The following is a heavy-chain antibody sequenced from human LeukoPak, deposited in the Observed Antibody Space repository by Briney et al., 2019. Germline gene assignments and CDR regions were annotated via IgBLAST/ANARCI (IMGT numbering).Heavy chain of an antibody. V-gene: IGHV4-4*07. CDR1: GGSISSYY. J-gene: IGHJ3*02. CDR3: ARDPYYHDCSGYFNDAFDI. Sequence: SETLSLTCTVSGGSISSYYLSWIRQPAGKGLEWIGRIYTSGSTNYNPSLKSRVTMSVDTSKNQFSLKLSSVTAADTAVYYCARDPYYHDCSGYFNDAFDIWGQGTMVTVSS. D-gene: IGHD3-22*01. CDR2: IYTSGST.